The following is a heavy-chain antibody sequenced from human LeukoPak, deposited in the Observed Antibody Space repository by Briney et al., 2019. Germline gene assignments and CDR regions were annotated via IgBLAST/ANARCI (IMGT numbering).Heavy chain of an antibody. CDR1: GFTFSSYA. V-gene: IGHV3-23*01. J-gene: IGHJ4*02. Sequence: PGRSLRLSCAVSGFTFSSYAMSWVRQAPGKGLEWVSAISGSGGSTYYADSVKGRFTISRDNSKNTLYLQMNSLRAEDTAVYYCAKDQDTAMVIVTYFDYWGQGTLVTVSS. CDR2: ISGSGGST. CDR3: AKDQDTAMVIVTYFDY. D-gene: IGHD5-18*01.